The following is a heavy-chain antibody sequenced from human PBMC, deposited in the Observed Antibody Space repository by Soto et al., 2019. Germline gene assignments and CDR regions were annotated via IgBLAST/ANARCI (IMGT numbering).Heavy chain of an antibody. CDR3: ARGSSGYISSWYYFDY. D-gene: IGHD6-13*01. CDR1: GFTFTDYA. J-gene: IGHJ4*02. Sequence: LRLSCAASGFTFTDYALSWVRQAPGKGLEWVATISGIGGSTYLADSVKGRLSISRDNSRDTVSLLMNSLRAEDTAVYFCARGSSGYISSWYYFDYWGRGTLVTVSS. V-gene: IGHV3-23*01. CDR2: ISGIGGST.